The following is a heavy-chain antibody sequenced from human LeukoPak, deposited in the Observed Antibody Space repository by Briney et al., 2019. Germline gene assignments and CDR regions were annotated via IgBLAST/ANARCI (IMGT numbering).Heavy chain of an antibody. CDR1: GFTFSNAW. CDR2: IKSKTNGGTT. D-gene: IGHD4-11*01. CDR3: TTDFFYSNYYFDY. Sequence: GGSLRLSCAASGFTFSNAWLSWVRQAPGKGLEWVGRIKSKTNGGTTDYAAPVKGRFTISRDDSKNTLYLQMNSLKTEDTAVYYCTTDFFYSNYYFDYWGQGTLVTVSS. V-gene: IGHV3-15*01. J-gene: IGHJ4*02.